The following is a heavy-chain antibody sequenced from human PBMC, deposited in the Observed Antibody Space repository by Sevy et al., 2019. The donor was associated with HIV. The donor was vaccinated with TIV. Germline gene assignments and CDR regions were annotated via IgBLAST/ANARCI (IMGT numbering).Heavy chain of an antibody. V-gene: IGHV3-30*18. Sequence: GGSLRLSCSASGFTFSSSGMHWVRQAPGNGLEWVAIISYDGRNKYYADSVKGRFTISRDNSKNTLYLQMNSLRTEDTAVYYCAKDGGWYKYAPSDHWGQGTLVTVSS. CDR1: GFTFSSSG. J-gene: IGHJ5*02. D-gene: IGHD1-1*01. CDR3: AKDGGWYKYAPSDH. CDR2: ISYDGRNK.